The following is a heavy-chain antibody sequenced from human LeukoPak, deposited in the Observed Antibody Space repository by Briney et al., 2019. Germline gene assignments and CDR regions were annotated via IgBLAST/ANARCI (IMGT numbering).Heavy chain of an antibody. CDR2: IYDGGST. CDR3: ASETIFGVSNAFDI. J-gene: IGHJ3*02. CDR1: GYSISSGYY. V-gene: IGHV4-38-2*01. D-gene: IGHD3-3*01. Sequence: TASETLSLTCAVSGYSISSGYYWGWIRQPPGKGLAWIGSIYDGGSTYYNPSLKSRVTISVDTSKNQFSLKLSSVTAADTAVYYCASETIFGVSNAFDIWGQGTMVTVSS.